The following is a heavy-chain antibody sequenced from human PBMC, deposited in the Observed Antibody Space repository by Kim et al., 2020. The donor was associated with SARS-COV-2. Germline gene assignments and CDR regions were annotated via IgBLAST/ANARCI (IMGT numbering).Heavy chain of an antibody. J-gene: IGHJ5*02. CDR3: AREMKWELLNFFDP. V-gene: IGHV1-69*01. Sequence: YAQKFQDRVASQADESTNTVYMELSGLRSEDTAVYYCAREMKWELLNFFDPWGQGTLVTVSS. D-gene: IGHD1-26*01.